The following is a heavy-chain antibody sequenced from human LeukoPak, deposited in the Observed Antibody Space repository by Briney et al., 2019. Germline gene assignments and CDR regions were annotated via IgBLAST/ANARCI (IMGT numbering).Heavy chain of an antibody. Sequence: SETLSLTCTVSGGSISSYYWSWIRQPPGKGLEWIGYIYHSGSTYYNPSLKSRVTISVDRSKNQFSLKLSSVTAADTALYYCARRTVTNGWFRIDYWGRGSLVIVSS. D-gene: IGHD6-19*01. J-gene: IGHJ4*02. CDR1: GGSISSYY. CDR3: ARRTVTNGWFRIDY. CDR2: IYHSGST. V-gene: IGHV4-59*12.